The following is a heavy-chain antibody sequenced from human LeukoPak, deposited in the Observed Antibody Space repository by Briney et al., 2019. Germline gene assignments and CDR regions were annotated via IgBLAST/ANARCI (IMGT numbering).Heavy chain of an antibody. D-gene: IGHD2-2*01. CDR1: GYTFTDYY. V-gene: IGHV1-2*02. J-gene: IGHJ4*02. CDR3: ARLSRSAVPAE. CDR2: IDPNSGGT. Sequence: EASVKVSCKASGYTFTDYYLDWARQAPGQGLEWMGWIDPNSGGTFYPQRFQGRVTMTRDTSISTAYLEVSSLTSDDTALYYCARLSRSAVPAEWGQGTLVTVSS.